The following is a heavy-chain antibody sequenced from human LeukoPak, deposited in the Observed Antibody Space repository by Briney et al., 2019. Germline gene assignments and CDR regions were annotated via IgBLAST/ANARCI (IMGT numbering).Heavy chain of an antibody. CDR3: ARGPHRPIFIVATTRANWFDP. Sequence: GASVKVSCKASGYTFTSYDINWVRQATGQGLEWMGWMNPNSGNTGYAQKFQGRVTMTRNTSISTAYMELSSLRSEDTAVYYCARGPHRPIFIVATTRANWFDPWSQGTLVTVSS. D-gene: IGHD5-12*01. J-gene: IGHJ5*02. V-gene: IGHV1-8*01. CDR2: MNPNSGNT. CDR1: GYTFTSYD.